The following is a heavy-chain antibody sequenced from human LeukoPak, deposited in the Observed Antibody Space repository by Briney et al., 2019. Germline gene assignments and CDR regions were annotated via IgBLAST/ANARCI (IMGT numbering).Heavy chain of an antibody. CDR2: ISGSGGST. J-gene: IGHJ1*01. CDR1: GFTFSSYA. CDR3: AKGGGGAIARYQH. D-gene: IGHD3-16*01. V-gene: IGHV3-23*01. Sequence: GGSLRLSCAASGFTFSSYAMSWVRQAPGKGLEWVSAISGSGGSTYYAGSVKGRFTISRDNSKNTLYLQMNSLRAEDTAVYYCAKGGGGAIARYQHWGQGTLVTVSS.